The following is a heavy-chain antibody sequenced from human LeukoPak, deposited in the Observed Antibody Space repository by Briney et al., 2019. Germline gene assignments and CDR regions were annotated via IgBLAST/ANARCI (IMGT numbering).Heavy chain of an antibody. CDR3: ARMPKPRTFYYDTSGYNPHFDY. J-gene: IGHJ4*02. V-gene: IGHV4-34*01. Sequence: SETLSLTCAVNGGSFSDYYWSWIRQPPGKGLEWIGEINHSGNTNYNPSLKSRVTMSVDTSNNQFSLKLNSVTAADTAVYFCARMPKPRTFYYDTSGYNPHFDYWGQGTLVTVSS. CDR1: GGSFSDYY. CDR2: INHSGNT. D-gene: IGHD3-22*01.